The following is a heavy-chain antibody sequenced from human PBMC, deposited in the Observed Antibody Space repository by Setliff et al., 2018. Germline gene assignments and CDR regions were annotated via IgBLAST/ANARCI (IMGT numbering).Heavy chain of an antibody. CDR3: ASWYYDFWSGYYIPGYFDY. J-gene: IGHJ4*02. D-gene: IGHD3-3*01. CDR1: GGSISSGSYY. Sequence: PSETLSLTCTVSGGSISSGSYYWGWIRQPPGKGLEWIWSIYYSGSTYYNPSLKSRVTISVDTSKNQFSLKLSSVTAADTAVYYCASWYYDFWSGYYIPGYFDYWGQGTLVTVSS. V-gene: IGHV4-39*01. CDR2: IYYSGST.